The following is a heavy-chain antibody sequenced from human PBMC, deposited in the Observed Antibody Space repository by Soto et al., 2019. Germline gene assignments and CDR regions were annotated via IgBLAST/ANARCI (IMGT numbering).Heavy chain of an antibody. CDR1: EFTFSTYP. CDR2: ISYDETNK. CDR3: ARGASDFWGAYPEIHFFDY. D-gene: IGHD3-3*01. Sequence: LRLSCAASEFTFSTYPMHWVRQAPGKGLEWVAVISYDETNKYYADSVKGRFTISRDNSKNTLYLQMNHLRADDTTVYYCARGASDFWGAYPEIHFFDYWGHGTLGTVSA. J-gene: IGHJ4*01. V-gene: IGHV3-30-3*01.